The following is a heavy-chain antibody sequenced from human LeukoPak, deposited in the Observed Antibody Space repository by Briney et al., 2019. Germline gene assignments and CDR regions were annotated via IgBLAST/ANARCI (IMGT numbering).Heavy chain of an antibody. J-gene: IGHJ5*02. CDR1: GYTFTGYY. D-gene: IGHD6-13*01. Sequence: ASVKVSCTASGYTFTGYYMHWVRQAPGQGLEWMGWINPNSGGTNYAQKFQGRVTMTRDTSISTAYMELSRLRSDDTAVYYCARDDPPYSSSWYLDPWGQGTLVTVSS. V-gene: IGHV1-2*02. CDR3: ARDDPPYSSSWYLDP. CDR2: INPNSGGT.